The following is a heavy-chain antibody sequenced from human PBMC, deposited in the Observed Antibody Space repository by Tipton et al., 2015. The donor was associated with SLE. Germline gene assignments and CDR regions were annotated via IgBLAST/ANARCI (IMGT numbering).Heavy chain of an antibody. Sequence: SSYGMHWVRQAPGKGLEWIGSIYYSGSTYYNPSLKSRVTISVDTSKNQFSLKLSSVTAADTAVYYCARAPIAAPTGYYYGMDVWGQGTTVTVSS. V-gene: IGHV4-39*07. CDR1: SSYG. D-gene: IGHD6-13*01. J-gene: IGHJ6*02. CDR3: ARAPIAAPTGYYYGMDV. CDR2: IYYSGST.